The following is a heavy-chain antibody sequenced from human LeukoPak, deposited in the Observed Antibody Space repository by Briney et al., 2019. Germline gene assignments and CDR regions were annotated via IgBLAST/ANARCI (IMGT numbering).Heavy chain of an antibody. Sequence: SVTVSCKASGGTFSSYAISWVRQAPGQGREWMGGIIPIFGTANYAQKFQGRVTITADNSTSTAYMELSSLRSEDTAVYYCARLQVRYQEYYFDYWGQGTLVTVSS. CDR2: IIPIFGTA. D-gene: IGHD3-9*01. CDR1: GGTFSSYA. V-gene: IGHV1-69*06. J-gene: IGHJ4*02. CDR3: ARLQVRYQEYYFDY.